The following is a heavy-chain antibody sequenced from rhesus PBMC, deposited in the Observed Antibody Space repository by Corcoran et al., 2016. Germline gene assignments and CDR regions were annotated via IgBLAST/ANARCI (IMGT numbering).Heavy chain of an antibody. J-gene: IGHJ4*01. Sequence: QLQLQESGPGLVKPSETLSLTCAVSGGSISSNYWSWIRQPPGTGLEWIGRIAGSGGSTDYNPALKRRVTISTDTCNNQCSLKRSSVTAADTAVYYCARLPYYFDYWGQGVLVTVSS. D-gene: IGHD4-11*01. CDR1: GGSISSNY. CDR3: ARLPYYFDY. CDR2: IAGSGGST. V-gene: IGHV4-173*01.